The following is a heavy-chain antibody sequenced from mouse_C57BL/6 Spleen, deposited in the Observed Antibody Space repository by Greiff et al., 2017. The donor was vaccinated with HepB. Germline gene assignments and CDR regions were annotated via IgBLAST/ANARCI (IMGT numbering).Heavy chain of an antibody. Sequence: QVQLQQPGAELVKPGASVKLSCKASGYTFTSYWMHWVKQRPGQGLEWIGMIHPNSGSTNYNEKLKSKATLTVDKTSSTAYMQLSSLTSEDSTVYCCARDGPVVTHCFDYWGQGTTLTVSS. J-gene: IGHJ2*01. D-gene: IGHD2-2*01. CDR3: ARDGPVVTHCFDY. CDR1: GYTFTSYW. V-gene: IGHV1-64*01. CDR2: IHPNSGST.